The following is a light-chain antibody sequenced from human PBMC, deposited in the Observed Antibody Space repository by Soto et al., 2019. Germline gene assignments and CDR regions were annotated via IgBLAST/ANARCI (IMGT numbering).Light chain of an antibody. CDR3: QQYNSYS. J-gene: IGKJ1*01. V-gene: IGKV1-5*01. Sequence: DIQMTQSPSSLSATVGDRVTITCRASQTIGKYLNWYQQQPGKVPKLLIYHASTLESGVPSRFSGSGSGTEFTLTISSLQPDDFATYYCQQYNSYSFGQGTKV. CDR1: QTIGKY. CDR2: HAS.